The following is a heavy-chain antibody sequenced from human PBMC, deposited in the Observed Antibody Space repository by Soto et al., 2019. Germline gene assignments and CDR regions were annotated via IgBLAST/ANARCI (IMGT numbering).Heavy chain of an antibody. J-gene: IGHJ4*02. Sequence: GGSLRLSCAASGFTFSSYAMHWVRQAPGKGLEWVAVISYDGSNKYYADSVKGRFTISRDNSKNTLYLQMNSLRAEDTAVYYCARASPGPYQAPTTEPSAFDYWGQGTLVTVSS. CDR3: ARASPGPYQAPTTEPSAFDY. D-gene: IGHD1-1*01. CDR2: ISYDGSNK. CDR1: GFTFSSYA. V-gene: IGHV3-30-3*01.